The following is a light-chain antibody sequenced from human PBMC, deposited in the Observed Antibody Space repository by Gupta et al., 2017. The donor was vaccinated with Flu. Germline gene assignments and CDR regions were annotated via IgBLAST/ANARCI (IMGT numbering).Light chain of an antibody. CDR1: QSVSRD. J-gene: IGKJ5*01. V-gene: IGKV3-15*01. CDR2: GAS. Sequence: PATLSVSPGERATLSCRASQSVSRDVAWYQQKPGQAPRLLIYGASTRATGFPARFSGSGSGTEFTLTISSRQSEDFAVYYCQQKNNCPHTFGQGTPVEIK. CDR3: QQKNNCPHT.